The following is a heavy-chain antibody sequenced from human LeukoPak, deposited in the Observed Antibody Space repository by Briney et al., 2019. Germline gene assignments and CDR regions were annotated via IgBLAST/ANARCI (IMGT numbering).Heavy chain of an antibody. CDR1: GGSISSYY. V-gene: IGHV4-4*07. Sequence: SETLSLTCTVSGGSISSYYWSWIRQPAGKGLEWIGRIYTSGSTNYNPSLKSRVAMSVDTSKNQFPLKLSSVTAADTAVYYCARDTLTPGLLFSYYGMDVWGQGTTVTVSS. D-gene: IGHD2-21*02. J-gene: IGHJ6*02. CDR2: IYTSGST. CDR3: ARDTLTPGLLFSYYGMDV.